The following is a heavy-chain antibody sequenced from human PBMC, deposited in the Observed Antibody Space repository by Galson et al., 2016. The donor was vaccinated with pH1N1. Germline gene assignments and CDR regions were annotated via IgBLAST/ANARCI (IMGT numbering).Heavy chain of an antibody. Sequence: SVKVSCKASGYSFTRYYIHWVRQAPGQGFEWMGVIDPSSGGTTYAQRFQGRLTLTSDTSSSTVSMELSRLTAEDTALYSCARDLARQGDHWGQGTLVTVSS. V-gene: IGHV1-46*01. CDR1: GYSFTRYY. CDR3: ARDLARQGDH. CDR2: IDPSSGGT. J-gene: IGHJ4*02.